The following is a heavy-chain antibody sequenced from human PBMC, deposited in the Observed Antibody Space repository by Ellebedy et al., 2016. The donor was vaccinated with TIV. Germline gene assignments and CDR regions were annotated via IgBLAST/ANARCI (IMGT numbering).Heavy chain of an antibody. V-gene: IGHV3-74*01. D-gene: IGHD6-19*01. Sequence: PGGSLRLSFAASGFTFSSHWLHWVRQAPGKGLVWVSRINSYGSRTNYADSVKGRFTISRDNAKNSLYLQMHSLRAEDTAVYYCARPPDAVAGQDYWGQGTPVTVSS. CDR2: INSYGSRT. J-gene: IGHJ4*02. CDR3: ARPPDAVAGQDY. CDR1: GFTFSSHW.